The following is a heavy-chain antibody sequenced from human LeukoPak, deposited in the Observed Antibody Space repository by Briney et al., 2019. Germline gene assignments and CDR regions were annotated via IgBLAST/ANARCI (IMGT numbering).Heavy chain of an antibody. V-gene: IGHV3-74*01. J-gene: IGHJ4*02. D-gene: IGHD4-17*01. CDR1: GFSFSTYS. Sequence: GGSLRLSCAASGFSFSTYSMHWVRQVPGKGLVWVSRFNSDGRSTYYADSVKGRFTISRDNAKNTLYLQMNSLRAEDTAVYYCARGRYYLDSWGQGTLVTVSS. CDR3: ARGRYYLDS. CDR2: FNSDGRST.